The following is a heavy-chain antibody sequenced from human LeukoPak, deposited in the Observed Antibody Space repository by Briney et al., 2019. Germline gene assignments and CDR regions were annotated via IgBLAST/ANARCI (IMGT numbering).Heavy chain of an antibody. CDR3: ATECGGDCYRTHNWFDP. V-gene: IGHV1-24*01. D-gene: IGHD2-21*02. J-gene: IGHJ5*02. Sequence: GASVKVSCKVSGYTLTELSMHWVRQAPGKGPEWMGGFDPEDGETIYAQKFQGRVTMTEDTSTDTAYMELSSLRSEDTAVYYCATECGGDCYRTHNWFDPWGQGTLVTVSS. CDR2: FDPEDGET. CDR1: GYTLTELS.